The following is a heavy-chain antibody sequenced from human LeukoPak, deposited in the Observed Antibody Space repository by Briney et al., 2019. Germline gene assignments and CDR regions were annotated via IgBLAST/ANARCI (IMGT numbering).Heavy chain of an antibody. CDR1: GFTFNNYA. D-gene: IGHD3-10*01. J-gene: IGHJ4*02. CDR2: ISGSGGST. Sequence: GGSLRLSCAVSGFTFNNYAMSWVRQAPGKGLEWVSGISGSGGSTYYADSVKGRFTISRDNSKNTLYLQMNSLTAEDTAVYYCAKDSVPYYHGSGSYPDYWGQGTLVTVSS. V-gene: IGHV3-23*01. CDR3: AKDSVPYYHGSGSYPDY.